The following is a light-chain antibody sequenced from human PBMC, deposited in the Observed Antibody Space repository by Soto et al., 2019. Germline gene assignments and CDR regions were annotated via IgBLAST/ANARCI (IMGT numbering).Light chain of an antibody. CDR2: KAS. Sequence: DIQMTQSPSTLSGSVGDRVTITCRASQTISSWLAWYQQKPGKAPKLLIYKASTLKSGVPSRFSGSGSGTEFTLTISELEPEDFAVYYCQHYDWSLTWTFGPGTKVDIK. J-gene: IGKJ1*01. V-gene: IGKV1-5*03. CDR3: QHYDWSLTWT. CDR1: QTISSW.